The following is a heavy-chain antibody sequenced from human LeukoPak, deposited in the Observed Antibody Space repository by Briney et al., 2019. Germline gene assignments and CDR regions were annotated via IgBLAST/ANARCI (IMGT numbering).Heavy chain of an antibody. CDR1: GFSLSTYT. CDR3: ARVPPHY. J-gene: IGHJ4*02. Sequence: GGSLRLSCAASGFSLSTYTMKWVRQAPRKGLEWVSSISSSGSNTYYADSVKGRFTISRDNAKNSLHLQMNSLRAEDTAVYYCARVPPHYWGQGTLVTVSS. CDR2: ISSSGSNT. V-gene: IGHV3-21*01.